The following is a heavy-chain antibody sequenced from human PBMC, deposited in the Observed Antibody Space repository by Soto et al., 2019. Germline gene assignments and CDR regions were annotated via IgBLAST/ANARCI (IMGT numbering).Heavy chain of an antibody. V-gene: IGHV3-23*01. CDR1: GFTFSSYA. Sequence: GGSLRLSCAASGFTFSSYAMTWVRQAPGKGLEWVSSISFSDGGTYYADSVKGRLTISRDNSKNTLFLQMNSLRVEDTAVYYCAKDRNYYDSSGYDYWGQGTLVTVSS. CDR2: ISFSDGGT. CDR3: AKDRNYYDSSGYDY. J-gene: IGHJ4*02. D-gene: IGHD3-22*01.